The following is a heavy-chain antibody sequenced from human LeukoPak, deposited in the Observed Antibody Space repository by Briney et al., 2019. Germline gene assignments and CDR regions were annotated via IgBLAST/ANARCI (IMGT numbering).Heavy chain of an antibody. J-gene: IGHJ4*02. Sequence: SGTLSLTCTVAGGTLNSYHWSWIRQPPGKGLEWMGYIYYSGSTNYNPSLMSRVTISVDTSKNEFSLKLSSVTAADAAVYYCARGAPYYYDSSGYLFDYWGQGTLVTVSS. CDR3: ARGAPYYYDSSGYLFDY. CDR1: GGTLNSYH. CDR2: IYYSGST. D-gene: IGHD3-22*01. V-gene: IGHV4-59*01.